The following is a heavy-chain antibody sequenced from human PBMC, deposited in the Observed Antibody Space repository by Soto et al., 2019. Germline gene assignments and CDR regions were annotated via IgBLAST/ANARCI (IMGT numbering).Heavy chain of an antibody. V-gene: IGHV1-8*02. D-gene: IGHD3-3*01. Sequence: QVPLVQSGAEVKKPGASVKVSCKASGYTFTSYDINWVRQATAQGLEWMGWMNPNSGNVGYAQKFQGRVTITRNTSISTAYMEMSSLRSEDTAVYYCARAYFYDFWSGYYRYFDYWGQGALVTVSS. CDR1: GYTFTSYD. J-gene: IGHJ4*02. CDR2: MNPNSGNV. CDR3: ARAYFYDFWSGYYRYFDY.